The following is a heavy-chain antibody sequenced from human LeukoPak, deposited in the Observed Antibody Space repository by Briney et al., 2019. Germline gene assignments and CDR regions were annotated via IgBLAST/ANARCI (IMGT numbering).Heavy chain of an antibody. J-gene: IGHJ4*02. CDR2: ISYDGSNK. Sequence: GGSLRLSCAASGFTFSSYAMHWVRQAPGKGLEWVAVISYDGSNKNYADSVKGRFTISGDNSKNTLYLQINSLRAEDTSVHYCTRSPGILGTNYFDYWGQGTLVTVSS. D-gene: IGHD1-26*01. CDR3: TRSPGILGTNYFDY. V-gene: IGHV3-30*04. CDR1: GFTFSSYA.